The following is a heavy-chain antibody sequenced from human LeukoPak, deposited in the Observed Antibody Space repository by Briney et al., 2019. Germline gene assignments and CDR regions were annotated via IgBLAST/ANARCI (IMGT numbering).Heavy chain of an antibody. V-gene: IGHV3-74*01. CDR1: GFTFSTYW. CDR2: INGDGTSTST. Sequence: GGSLRLSCAASGFTFSTYWMHWVRQALGKGLVWVSRINGDGTSTSTSYADSVKGRFTISRDNAKNTLYLHMNTLRAEDTAVYYCARDRDYGAPDYWGQGTLVTVSS. CDR3: ARDRDYGAPDY. J-gene: IGHJ4*02. D-gene: IGHD4-17*01.